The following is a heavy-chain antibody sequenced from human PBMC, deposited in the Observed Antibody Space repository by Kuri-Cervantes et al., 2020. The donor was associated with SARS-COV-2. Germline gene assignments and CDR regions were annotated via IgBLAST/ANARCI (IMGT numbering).Heavy chain of an antibody. Sequence: GGSLRLSCAASGFTFSSYSMHWVRQAPGKGLEWVAVISYDGSNKYYADSVKGRFTISRDNSKNTLYLQMNSLRAEDTAVYYCAKDRSPFVVVVAATDYWGQGTLVTVSS. CDR2: ISYDGSNK. D-gene: IGHD2-15*01. CDR3: AKDRSPFVVVVAATDY. CDR1: GFTFSSYS. J-gene: IGHJ4*02. V-gene: IGHV3-30*18.